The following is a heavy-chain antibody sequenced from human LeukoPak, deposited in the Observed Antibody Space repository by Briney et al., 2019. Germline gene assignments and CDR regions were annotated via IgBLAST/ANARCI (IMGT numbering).Heavy chain of an antibody. CDR2: INPGGEST. Sequence: ASVKVPCKGSGYSFSNYYIYWVRQAPGQGLEWMGVINPGGESTTYVQRFRGRVTMTRDKSTSTVYMELSNLRSEDTAVYYCARGWFGELDYMDVWGKGTTVTVSS. CDR1: GYSFSNYY. D-gene: IGHD3-10*01. V-gene: IGHV1-46*01. CDR3: ARGWFGELDYMDV. J-gene: IGHJ6*03.